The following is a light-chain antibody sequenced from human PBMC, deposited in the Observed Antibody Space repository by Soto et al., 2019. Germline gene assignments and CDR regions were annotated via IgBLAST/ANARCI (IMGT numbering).Light chain of an antibody. CDR3: QQYGSFSPIT. CDR1: RSISNW. V-gene: IGKV1-5*01. CDR2: DAS. Sequence: DIQMTQSPSTLSASVGDRVTITCRASRSISNWLARYQQRPGIAPKLLIFDASILQSGVPSRFSGSGSGTEFTLSISRLQTDDFATYYCQQYGSFSPITFGGGTKVEI. J-gene: IGKJ4*01.